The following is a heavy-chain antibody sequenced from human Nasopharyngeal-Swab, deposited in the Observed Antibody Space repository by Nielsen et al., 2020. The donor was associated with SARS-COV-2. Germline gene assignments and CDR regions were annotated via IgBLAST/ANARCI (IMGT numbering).Heavy chain of an antibody. CDR2: ISYDGSNK. Sequence: GGSLRLSCAASGFTFSGYGMHWVRQAPGKGLEWVAVISYDGSNKYYADSVKGRFTISRDNSKNTLYLQMNSLRAEDTAVYYCARARVRYSSSPLATDYWGQGTLVTVSS. D-gene: IGHD6-13*01. CDR3: ARARVRYSSSPLATDY. CDR1: GFTFSGYG. J-gene: IGHJ4*02. V-gene: IGHV3-30*03.